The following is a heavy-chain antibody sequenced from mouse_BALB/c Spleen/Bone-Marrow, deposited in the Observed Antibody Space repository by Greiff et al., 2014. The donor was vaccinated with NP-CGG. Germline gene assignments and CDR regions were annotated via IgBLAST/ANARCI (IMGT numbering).Heavy chain of an antibody. Sequence: QVQLQQSGAELAKPGASVKMSCKASGYTFTSYWMHWVKQRPGQGLEWIGYINPSTGYNEYNQKFKDKATLTADKSSSTAYMQLSSLTSEDSAVYYCARSRTGTYFDYWGQGTTLTVSS. CDR2: INPSTGYN. V-gene: IGHV1-7*01. J-gene: IGHJ2*01. CDR1: GYTFTSYW. D-gene: IGHD4-1*01. CDR3: ARSRTGTYFDY.